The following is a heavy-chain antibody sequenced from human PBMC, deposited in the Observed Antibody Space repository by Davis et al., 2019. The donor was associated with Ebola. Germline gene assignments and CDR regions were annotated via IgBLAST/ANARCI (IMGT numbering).Heavy chain of an antibody. Sequence: GSLRLSCSVSGGSVKSHYWSWIRQSPGKGLEWIGYFFYSGSTNYNPSLMSRATISLDTSSNQVSLKLNSVTTADTAVYYCAVLAGYWGQGTLVTVSS. CDR3: AVLAGY. V-gene: IGHV4-59*02. CDR2: FFYSGST. J-gene: IGHJ4*02. CDR1: GGSVKSHY. D-gene: IGHD2/OR15-2a*01.